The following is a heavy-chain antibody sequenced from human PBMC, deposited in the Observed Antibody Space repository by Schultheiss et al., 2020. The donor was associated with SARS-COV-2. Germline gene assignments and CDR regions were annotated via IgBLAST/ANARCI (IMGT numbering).Heavy chain of an antibody. CDR1: GFTFDDYA. CDR3: ARGYSSGSDY. D-gene: IGHD6-19*01. Sequence: GGSLRLSCAASGFTFDDYAMHWVRQAPGKGLEWVSGISWNSGSIGYADSVKGRFTISRDNAKNSLYLQMNSLRAEDTAVYYCARGYSSGSDYWGQGTLVTVSS. J-gene: IGHJ4*02. CDR2: ISWNSGSI. V-gene: IGHV3-9*01.